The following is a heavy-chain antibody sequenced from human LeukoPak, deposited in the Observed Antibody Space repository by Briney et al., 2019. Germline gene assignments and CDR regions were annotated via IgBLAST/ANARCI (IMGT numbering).Heavy chain of an antibody. CDR2: IYTSGST. CDR3: ARWRYSSSGNWFDL. V-gene: IGHV4-4*07. D-gene: IGHD6-6*01. Sequence: PSETLSLTCTVSGGSISSYYWSWIRQPAGKGLEWIGRIYTSGSTNYNPSLKSRVTMSVDTSMNQFSLKLSSVTAADTAVYYCARWRYSSSGNWFDLWGQGTLVTVSS. J-gene: IGHJ5*02. CDR1: GGSISSYY.